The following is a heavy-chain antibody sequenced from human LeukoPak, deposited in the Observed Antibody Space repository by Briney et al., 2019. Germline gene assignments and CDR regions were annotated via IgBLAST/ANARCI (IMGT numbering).Heavy chain of an antibody. V-gene: IGHV3-30-3*01. Sequence: GRSLRLSCAASGFTFSSYAVHWVRQAPGKGLEGVAVISYDGSNKYYADSVKGRFTISRDNSKNTLYLQMNSLRAEDTAVYYCAKGPYYYDSSGLGGYFDYWGQGTLVTVSS. CDR3: AKGPYYYDSSGLGGYFDY. CDR1: GFTFSSYA. D-gene: IGHD3-22*01. CDR2: ISYDGSNK. J-gene: IGHJ4*02.